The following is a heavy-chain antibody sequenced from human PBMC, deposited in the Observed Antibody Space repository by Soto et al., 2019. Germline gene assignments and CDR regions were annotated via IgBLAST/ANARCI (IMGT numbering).Heavy chain of an antibody. CDR2: IIPILGIA. D-gene: IGHD2-2*01. J-gene: IGHJ6*02. CDR1: GGTFSSYT. Sequence: SVKVSCKASGGTFSSYTISWVRQAPGQGLEWMGRIIPILGIANYAQKFQGRVTITADESTSTAYMELSSLRSEDTAVYYCASAGGYCISTSCYGHYYYYGMDVWGQGTTVTVS. V-gene: IGHV1-69*02. CDR3: ASAGGYCISTSCYGHYYYYGMDV.